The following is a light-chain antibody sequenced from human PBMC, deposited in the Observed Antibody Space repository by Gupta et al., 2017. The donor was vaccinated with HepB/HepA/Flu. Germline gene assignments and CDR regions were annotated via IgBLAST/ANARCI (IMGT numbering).Light chain of an antibody. Sequence: DLVITPTPLSLSVTPGQPASISCKSSQSLLHSDGKTYLYWYRQKPGQPPQLLIYEVSNRVSGVPDRLSGRGSGTDFTLKISRGEAEDVGVYYGRQSIQLPITFGGGTKVEI. V-gene: IGKV2D-29*01. J-gene: IGKJ4*01. CDR2: EVS. CDR1: QSLLHSDGKTY. CDR3: RQSIQLPIT.